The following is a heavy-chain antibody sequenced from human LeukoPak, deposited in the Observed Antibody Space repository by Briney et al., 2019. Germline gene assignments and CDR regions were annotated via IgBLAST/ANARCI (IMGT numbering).Heavy chain of an antibody. Sequence: PGGSLRLSFAATGFTFGSSAMRWVRQPPGKGLGWVALISFHGSNQYYADSVRGRFTISRDNSKNTPYLQMYTLRSQDTAVYYCATAYLLMNVIWSPDHWGQGTLVTVSS. CDR2: ISFHGSNQ. CDR1: GFTFGSSA. V-gene: IGHV3-30-3*01. D-gene: IGHD3-10*01. CDR3: ATAYLLMNVIWSPDH. J-gene: IGHJ4*02.